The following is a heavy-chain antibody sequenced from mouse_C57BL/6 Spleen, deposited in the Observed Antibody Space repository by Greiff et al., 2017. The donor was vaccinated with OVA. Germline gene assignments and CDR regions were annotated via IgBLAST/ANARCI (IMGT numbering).Heavy chain of an antibody. Sequence: QVQLKQPGTELVKPGASVKLSCKASGYTFTSYWMHWVKQRPGQGLEWIGNINPSNGGTNYNEKFKSKATLTVDKSSSTAYMQLSSLTSEDSAVYYCARSSRTGTGTWFAYWGQGTLVTVSA. D-gene: IGHD4-1*01. CDR2: INPSNGGT. CDR1: GYTFTSYW. J-gene: IGHJ3*01. V-gene: IGHV1-53*01. CDR3: ARSSRTGTGTWFAY.